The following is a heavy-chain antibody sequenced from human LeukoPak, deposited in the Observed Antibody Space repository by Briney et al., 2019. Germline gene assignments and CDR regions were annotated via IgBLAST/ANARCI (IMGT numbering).Heavy chain of an antibody. CDR2: ISGSGGST. D-gene: IGHD1-26*01. CDR3: ARVGTWELQRVFDY. V-gene: IGHV3-23*01. Sequence: GGSLRLSCAASGFTFSSYAMSWVRQAPGKGLEWVSAISGSGGSTYYADSVKGRFTISRDNSKNTLYLQLSSLRVDDTAVYYCARVGTWELQRVFDYWGQGTLVTVSS. CDR1: GFTFSSYA. J-gene: IGHJ4*02.